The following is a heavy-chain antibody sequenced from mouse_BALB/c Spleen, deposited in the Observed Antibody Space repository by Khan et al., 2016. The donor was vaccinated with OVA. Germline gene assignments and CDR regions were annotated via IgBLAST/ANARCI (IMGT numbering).Heavy chain of an antibody. CDR3: ARRNYFGYTCAY. J-gene: IGHJ3*01. CDR2: ISPGSGDT. D-gene: IGHD1-2*01. CDR1: GYTFTDYY. Sequence: QVQLQQSGAELARPGASVKLSCKASGYTFTDYYINWVKQRTGQGLEWIGEISPGSGDTYYNERFKGKATLTAEKSSSTAYMQLSSLTSEASAVYFCARRNYFGYTCAYWGQGTLVTVSA. V-gene: IGHV1-77*01.